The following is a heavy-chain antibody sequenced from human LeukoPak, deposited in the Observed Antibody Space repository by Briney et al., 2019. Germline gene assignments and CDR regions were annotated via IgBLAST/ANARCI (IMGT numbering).Heavy chain of an antibody. J-gene: IGHJ4*02. D-gene: IGHD3-22*01. Sequence: SVKVSCKASGGTSSSYAISWVRQAPGQGLEWMGGIIPIFGTANYAQKFQGRVTITADESTSTAYMELSSLRSEDTAVYYCARSGPYYDNLFDYWGQGTLVTVSS. CDR1: GGTSSSYA. V-gene: IGHV1-69*13. CDR2: IIPIFGTA. CDR3: ARSGPYYDNLFDY.